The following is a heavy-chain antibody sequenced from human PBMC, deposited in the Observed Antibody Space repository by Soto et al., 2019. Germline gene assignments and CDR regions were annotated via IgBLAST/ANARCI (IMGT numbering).Heavy chain of an antibody. Sequence: QVQLVESGGGVVQPGRSLRLSCAASGFTFSSYAMHWVRQAPGKGLEWVAVISYDGSNKYYADSVKGRFTSSRDNSKNTLYLQMNSLRAEDTAVYYCARDSTYDTPNYWGQGTLVTVSS. CDR1: GFTFSSYA. J-gene: IGHJ4*02. V-gene: IGHV3-30-3*01. D-gene: IGHD3-22*01. CDR3: ARDSTYDTPNY. CDR2: ISYDGSNK.